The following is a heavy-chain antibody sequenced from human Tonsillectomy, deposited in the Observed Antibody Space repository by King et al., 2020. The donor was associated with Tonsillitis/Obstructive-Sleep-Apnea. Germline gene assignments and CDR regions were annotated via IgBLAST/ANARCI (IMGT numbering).Heavy chain of an antibody. CDR2: INHSGST. V-gene: IGHV4-34*01. J-gene: IGHJ4*02. Sequence: VQLQQWGAGLLKPSETLSLTCAVYGGSFSGYYWSWFRQPPGKGLEWIGEINHSGSTNYNPSLKSRVTISVDTSKNQFSLKLSSVTAADTAVYYCARAHAAGTHNWGQGTLVTVSS. D-gene: IGHD1-1*01. CDR1: GGSFSGYY. CDR3: ARAHAAGTHN.